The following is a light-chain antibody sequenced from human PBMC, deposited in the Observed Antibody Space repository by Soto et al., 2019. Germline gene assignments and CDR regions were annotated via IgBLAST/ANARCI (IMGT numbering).Light chain of an antibody. J-gene: IGKJ5*01. Sequence: AIQLTQFPSSLSASVGDRVTITCRASQGISSALAWYQQKPGKAPNLLIYDASSLDSGVPSRFSGSGSGTDFTLTISSLQPEDFATYYCQQFNTYPLTFGQGTRLEIK. CDR1: QGISSA. V-gene: IGKV1-13*02. CDR2: DAS. CDR3: QQFNTYPLT.